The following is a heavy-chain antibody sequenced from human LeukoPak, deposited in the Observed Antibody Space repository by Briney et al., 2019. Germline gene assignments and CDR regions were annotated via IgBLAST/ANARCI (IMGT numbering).Heavy chain of an antibody. CDR2: IRGGGGST. CDR3: AKDRSCITAVRHGDFDY. CDR1: GFTFSSYA. V-gene: IGHV3-23*01. Sequence: GGSLRLSCAASGFTFSSYAMSWVRQAPGKGLEWVSTIRGGGGSTYYADSVKGRFTISRDNSKNSVYLQMNSLRAEDTAVYYCAKDRSCITAVRHGDFDYWPQGTLVPVSS. J-gene: IGHJ4*02. D-gene: IGHD3-10*01.